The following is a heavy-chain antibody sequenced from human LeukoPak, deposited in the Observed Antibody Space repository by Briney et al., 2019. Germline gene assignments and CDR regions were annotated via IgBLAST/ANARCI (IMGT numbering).Heavy chain of an antibody. J-gene: IGHJ4*02. Sequence: ASVTVSFKFSGYTHPQLSMHGLRPAASKGLEGMGGFDPEDGEAIYAQKFQGRVTMPEDTSTDKAYMDLSSPRYEDTDVYYCATDWRGAMVISFGYWGQGTLVTVFS. CDR2: FDPEDGEA. CDR1: GYTHPQLS. V-gene: IGHV1-24*01. D-gene: IGHD5-18*01. CDR3: ATDWRGAMVISFGY.